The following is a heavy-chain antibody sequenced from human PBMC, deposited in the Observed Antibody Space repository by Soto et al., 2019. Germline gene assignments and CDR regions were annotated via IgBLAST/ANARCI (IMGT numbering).Heavy chain of an antibody. J-gene: IGHJ4*02. Sequence: SVKVSCKASGGTFSSYAISWVRQAPGQGLEWMGGIIPIFGTANYAQKLQGRVTMTTDTSTSTAYMELRSLRSDDTAVYYCARAPLAYCGGDCYDFDYWGQGTLVTVSS. D-gene: IGHD2-21*02. CDR2: IIPIFGTA. V-gene: IGHV1-69*05. CDR3: ARAPLAYCGGDCYDFDY. CDR1: GGTFSSYA.